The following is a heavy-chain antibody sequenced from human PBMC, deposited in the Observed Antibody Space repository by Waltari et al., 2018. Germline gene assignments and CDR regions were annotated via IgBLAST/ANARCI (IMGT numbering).Heavy chain of an antibody. CDR2: IKHRGST. J-gene: IGHJ6*02. Sequence: QVQLQQWGAGLLKPSETLSLTCAVYGGSFSGYYWSWIRPPTGKGLDWIGEIKHRGSTNYNPSLKSRVTISVDTSKNQFSLKLSSVTAADTAVYYCARENTYSGTYFSPPGYYYGMDVWGQGTTVTVSS. V-gene: IGHV4-34*01. CDR3: ARENTYSGTYFSPPGYYYGMDV. CDR1: GGSFSGYY. D-gene: IGHD1-26*01.